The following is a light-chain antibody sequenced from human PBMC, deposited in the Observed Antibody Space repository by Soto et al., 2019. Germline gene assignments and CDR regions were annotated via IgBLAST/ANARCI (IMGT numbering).Light chain of an antibody. CDR1: NRDVGTHNY. CDR3: FSYSGGSTFV. V-gene: IGLV2-8*01. J-gene: IGLJ1*01. CDR2: DVV. Sequence: QSALTQPPSASGSPGQSVTISCTGTNRDVGTHNYVSWYQQYPGKAPKLLIYDVVKRPSGIPHRFSGSKSGNTASLTVSGLQAYDEADYYCFSYSGGSTFVFGTGTKLTVL.